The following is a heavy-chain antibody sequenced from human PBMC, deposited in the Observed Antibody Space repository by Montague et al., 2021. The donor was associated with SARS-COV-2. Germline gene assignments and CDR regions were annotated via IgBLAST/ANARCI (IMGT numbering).Heavy chain of an antibody. CDR1: GYSISSGYY. Sequence: SETLSLTCTVSGYSISSGYYWGWIRKFPGKGLEWIGSIYHSGTTYYNPSLKSRVTISVDTSKNQFSLKMYSVTAADTAQFYCAGDRTFRDGYLDAFEIWGQGTRVTVSS. CDR3: AGDRTFRDGYLDAFEI. CDR2: IYHSGTT. J-gene: IGHJ3*02. D-gene: IGHD5-24*01. V-gene: IGHV4-38-2*02.